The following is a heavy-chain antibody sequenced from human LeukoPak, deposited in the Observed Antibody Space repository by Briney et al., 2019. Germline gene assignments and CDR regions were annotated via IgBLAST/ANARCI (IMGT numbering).Heavy chain of an antibody. Sequence: PSETLSLTCTVSGDSISGYYWSWIRQPPGKGLEWIGNIYYSGTTNYDPSLRSRVNMSLDASKNQFSLRPSSVTAADTAVYYCARGGSYFVYWGQGTLVTVSS. CDR2: IYYSGTT. V-gene: IGHV4-59*01. CDR1: GDSISGYY. CDR3: ARGGSYFVY. D-gene: IGHD1-26*01. J-gene: IGHJ4*02.